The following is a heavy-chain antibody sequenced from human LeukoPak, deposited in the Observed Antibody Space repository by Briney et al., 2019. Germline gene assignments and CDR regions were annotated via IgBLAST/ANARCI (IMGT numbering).Heavy chain of an antibody. Sequence: GGSLRLSCAASGFTFSGSAMHWVRQASGKGLEWVGRIRSKANSYATAYAASVKGRFTISRDDSKNTAYLQMNSLETEDTAVYYCTRQTLGEAVAGFNWFDPWGQGTLVTVSS. D-gene: IGHD6-19*01. V-gene: IGHV3-73*01. CDR1: GFTFSGSA. CDR2: IRSKANSYAT. J-gene: IGHJ5*02. CDR3: TRQTLGEAVAGFNWFDP.